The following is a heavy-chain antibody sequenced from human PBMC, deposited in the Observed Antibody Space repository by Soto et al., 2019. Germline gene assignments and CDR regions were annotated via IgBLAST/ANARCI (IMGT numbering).Heavy chain of an antibody. D-gene: IGHD5-18*01. CDR2: ISADNGNT. CDR3: ARCIQQDYYYGMDV. Sequence: QAQLVQSGAEVKKPGASVKVSCKASGYTFYSHSISWVRQAPGQGLEWMGRISADNGNTKCAQKFRGRVTMTTDTSTSTVYMELRNLRSDDTAVYYCARCIQQDYYYGMDVWGQGTTVTVSS. J-gene: IGHJ6*02. CDR1: GYTFYSHS. V-gene: IGHV1-18*01.